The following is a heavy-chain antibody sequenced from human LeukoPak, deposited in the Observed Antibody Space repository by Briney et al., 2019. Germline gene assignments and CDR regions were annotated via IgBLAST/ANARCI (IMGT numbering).Heavy chain of an antibody. D-gene: IGHD3-22*01. CDR1: GGSITSSFY. CDR3: LAISGDSTGYYNDY. Sequence: SETLSLTCTVSGGSITSSFYWSWIRQSPGKGLEWIGYIYNSGGTKYNPSLKSRLTISVDTSRNQFSLRLTSVTPADTAVYYCLAISGDSTGYYNDYWGQGSLVTVSS. J-gene: IGHJ4*02. V-gene: IGHV4-59*01. CDR2: IYNSGGT.